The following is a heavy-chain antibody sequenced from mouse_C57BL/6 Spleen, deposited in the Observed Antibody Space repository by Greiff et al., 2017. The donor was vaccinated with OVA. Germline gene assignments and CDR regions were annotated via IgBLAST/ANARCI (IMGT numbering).Heavy chain of an antibody. CDR2: INPNNGGT. D-gene: IGHD2-1*01. Sequence: EVQLQQSGPELVKPGASVKIPCKASGYTFTDYNMDWVKQSHGKSLEWIGDINPNNGGTISNQQFKGKATLTVDKSSSTAYMELRSLTSEDTAVYYCARGGGNYLYYAMDYWGQGTSVTVSS. V-gene: IGHV1-18*01. J-gene: IGHJ4*01. CDR3: ARGGGNYLYYAMDY. CDR1: GYTFTDYN.